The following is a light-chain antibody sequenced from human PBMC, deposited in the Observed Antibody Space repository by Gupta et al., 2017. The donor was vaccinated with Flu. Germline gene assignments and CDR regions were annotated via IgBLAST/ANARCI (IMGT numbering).Light chain of an antibody. J-gene: IGKJ2*01. CDR2: AAS. CDR3: EQYYDYPYT. Sequence: AIRMTQSPSSFSASTGDRVTITCRASHSVSSYLAWYQQKPGKAPKLLIYAASTLQSGVPSRFGGSGSGTDFTLTISWLQSEDLATYYCEQYYDYPYTFGQGTKLEI. V-gene: IGKV1-8*01. CDR1: HSVSSY.